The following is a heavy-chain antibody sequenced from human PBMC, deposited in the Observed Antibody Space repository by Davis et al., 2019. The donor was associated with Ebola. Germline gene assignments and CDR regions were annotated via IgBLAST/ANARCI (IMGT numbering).Heavy chain of an antibody. Sequence: GESLKISCAASGFTFSSYSMNWVRQAPGKGLEWVSYISSSGSSIYYADSVKGRLTISRDNAKKSLYLQMNSLRDEDTAVYCCARGVDYDNYYYYGMDVWGQGTTVSVSS. V-gene: IGHV3-48*02. D-gene: IGHD3-16*01. CDR1: GFTFSSYS. CDR2: ISSSGSSI. CDR3: ARGVDYDNYYYYGMDV. J-gene: IGHJ6*02.